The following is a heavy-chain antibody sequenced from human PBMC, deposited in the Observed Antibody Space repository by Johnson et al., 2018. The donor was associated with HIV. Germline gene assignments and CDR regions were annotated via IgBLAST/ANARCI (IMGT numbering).Heavy chain of an antibody. CDR3: AKEEGLRRELFADDAFDI. CDR2: ISYDGSNK. Sequence: QVQLVESGGGVVQPGRSLRLSCAASGFTFGRYGMHWVRQAPGKGLEWVAVISYDGSNKYYADSVKGRFTISRDNSKNTLYLQMNSLRAEDTAVYYCAKEEGLRRELFADDAFDIWGQGTMVTVSS. V-gene: IGHV3-30*18. CDR1: GFTFGRYG. D-gene: IGHD4-23*01. J-gene: IGHJ3*02.